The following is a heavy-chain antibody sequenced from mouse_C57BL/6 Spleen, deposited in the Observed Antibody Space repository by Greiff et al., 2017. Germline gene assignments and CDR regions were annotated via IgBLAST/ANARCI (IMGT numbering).Heavy chain of an antibody. V-gene: IGHV1-18*01. CDR2: INPNNGGT. Sequence: EVQVVESGPELVKPGASVKIPCKASGYTFTDYNMDWVKQSHGKSLEWIGDINPNNGGTIYNQKFKGKATLTVDKSSSTAYMELRRLTSEDTAVYYCARRDYDGYYFDYWGQGTTLTVSS. J-gene: IGHJ2*01. CDR1: GYTFTDYN. CDR3: ARRDYDGYYFDY. D-gene: IGHD2-4*01.